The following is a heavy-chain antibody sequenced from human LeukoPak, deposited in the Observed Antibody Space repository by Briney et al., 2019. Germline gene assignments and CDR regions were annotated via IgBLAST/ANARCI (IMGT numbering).Heavy chain of an antibody. CDR3: ARVISSSWSGYYYYYGMDV. D-gene: IGHD6-13*01. CDR2: ISHIGST. Sequence: SETLSLTCAVYGGSFSGYYWSWVRQPPGKGLEWIGEISHIGSTSYSPSLESRVTIPVDTSKNQFSLKLSSVTAADTAVYYCARVISSSWSGYYYYYGMDVWGQGTTVTVSS. V-gene: IGHV4-34*01. J-gene: IGHJ6*02. CDR1: GGSFSGYY.